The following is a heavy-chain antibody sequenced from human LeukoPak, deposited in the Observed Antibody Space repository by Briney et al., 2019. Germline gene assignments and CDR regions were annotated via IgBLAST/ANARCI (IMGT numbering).Heavy chain of an antibody. V-gene: IGHV4-4*02. J-gene: IGHJ6*02. Sequence: SETLSLTCAVSGGSISSSNWWSWVRQPPGKGLEWIGEIFHSGSTNYNPSLKSRVTISVDKSKNQFSLKLSSVTAADTAVYYCARRPTTVTTNYYGMDVWGQGTTVTVSS. D-gene: IGHD4-17*01. CDR3: ARRPTTVTTNYYGMDV. CDR1: GGSISSSNW. CDR2: IFHSGST.